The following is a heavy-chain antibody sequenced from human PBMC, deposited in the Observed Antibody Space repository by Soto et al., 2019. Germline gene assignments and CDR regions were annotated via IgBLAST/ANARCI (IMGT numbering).Heavy chain of an antibody. J-gene: IGHJ6*02. D-gene: IGHD1-20*01. CDR3: ARYKTNYYYSMDV. V-gene: IGHV4-59*01. CDR2: IYYSGIT. CDR1: GISISRYY. Sequence: AETLSLTCTVSGISISRYYWSCFRQPPGKGLEWIGYIYYSGITNYNPSLKIRVTITVDTSKNQFSLKLSSVNAADTAVYYCARYKTNYYYSMDVWGQGTTVTVSS.